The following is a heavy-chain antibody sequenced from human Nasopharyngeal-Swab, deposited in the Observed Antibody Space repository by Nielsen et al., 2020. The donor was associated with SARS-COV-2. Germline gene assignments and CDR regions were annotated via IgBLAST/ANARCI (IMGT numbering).Heavy chain of an antibody. CDR3: ARAQGVITMIVVVINAFDI. Sequence: SETLSLTCAVYGGSFSGYYWSWIRQPPGKGLEWIGEINHSGSTNYNPSLKSRVTISVDTSKNQFSLKLSSVTAADTAVYYCARAQGVITMIVVVINAFDIWDQGTMVTVSS. J-gene: IGHJ3*02. CDR2: INHSGST. V-gene: IGHV4-34*01. CDR1: GGSFSGYY. D-gene: IGHD3-22*01.